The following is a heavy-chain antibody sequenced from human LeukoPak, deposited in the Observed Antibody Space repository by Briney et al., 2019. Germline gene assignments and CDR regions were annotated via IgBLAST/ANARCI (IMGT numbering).Heavy chain of an antibody. CDR3: VRRFSMVRGAHFDY. D-gene: IGHD3-10*01. V-gene: IGHV4-59*08. CDR2: IYYSGST. Sequence: SETLSLTCSVSGGSISSYYWSWIRQPPGKGLEWIGYIYYSGSTNYNPSLKSRVTISVDTSKNQFSLKLSSVTAADTAVYYCVRRFSMVRGAHFDYWGQGTLVTVSS. J-gene: IGHJ4*02. CDR1: GGSISSYY.